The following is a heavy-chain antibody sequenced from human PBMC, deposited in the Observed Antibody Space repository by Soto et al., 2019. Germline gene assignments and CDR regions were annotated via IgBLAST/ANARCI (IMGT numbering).Heavy chain of an antibody. CDR2: IYYSGST. D-gene: IGHD3-22*01. CDR3: DRGLTNYYDSSGFEY. J-gene: IGHJ4*02. Sequence: PSETLSLTCXVXGGSISSGDYYWSWIRQPPGKGLEWIGYIYYSGSTYYNSSLKSRVTISVDTSKNQFSLKLSSVTAADTAVYYCDRGLTNYYDSSGFEYWGQGTLVTVSS. V-gene: IGHV4-30-4*01. CDR1: GGSISSGDYY.